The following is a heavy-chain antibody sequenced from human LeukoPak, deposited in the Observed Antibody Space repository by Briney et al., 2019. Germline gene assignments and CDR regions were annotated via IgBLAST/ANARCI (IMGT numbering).Heavy chain of an antibody. J-gene: IGHJ6*02. CDR2: ISSSGRII. V-gene: IGHV3-11*01. Sequence: SGGSLRLSCAASGFTFSDYYMSWIRQAPGKGLEWVSYISSSGRIIYYADSVKGRFTISRDNAKNSLFLQMNSLRAEDTAVYYCESVHYYGMEVWGQGTTVTVSS. D-gene: IGHD2-8*01. CDR1: GFTFSDYY. CDR3: ESVHYYGMEV.